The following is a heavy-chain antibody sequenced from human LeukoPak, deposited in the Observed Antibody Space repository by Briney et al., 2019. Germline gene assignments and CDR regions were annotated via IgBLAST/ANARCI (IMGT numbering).Heavy chain of an antibody. CDR3: TIMITFGGVIVSDY. V-gene: IGHV1-2*02. CDR1: GYTFTGYY. CDR2: INPNSGGT. D-gene: IGHD3-16*02. J-gene: IGHJ4*02. Sequence: ASVKVSCKASGYTFTGYYMHWVRQAPGQGLEWMGWINPNSGGTNYAQKFQGRVTMTRDTSISTAYVELSRLRSDDTAVYYCTIMITFGGVIVSDYWGQGTLVTVSS.